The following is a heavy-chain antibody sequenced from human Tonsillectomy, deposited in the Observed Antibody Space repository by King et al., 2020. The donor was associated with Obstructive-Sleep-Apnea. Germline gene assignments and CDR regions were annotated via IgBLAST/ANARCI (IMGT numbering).Heavy chain of an antibody. D-gene: IGHD3-10*01. V-gene: IGHV5-51*01. J-gene: IGHJ4*02. CDR3: ARQVDTRPHYYLAD. CDR2: IYPGDSHT. CDR1: GCTFARNW. Sequence: QLVQSGAEVKEPGESLKISCKASGCTFARNWIGWVRQMPGKGLEWMGIIYPGDSHTRYNPSFQGQVTISADKSISTAYLQWGSLKASDTAIYYCARQVDTRPHYYLADWGPGTLVTVSS.